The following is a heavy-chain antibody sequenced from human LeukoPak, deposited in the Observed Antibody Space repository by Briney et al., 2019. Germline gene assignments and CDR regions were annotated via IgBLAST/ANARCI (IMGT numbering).Heavy chain of an antibody. D-gene: IGHD6-19*01. CDR1: GFMFHDYA. V-gene: IGHV3-43*02. CDR2: ISGDGGST. J-gene: IGHJ4*02. Sequence: GGSLRLSCAAPGFMFHDYAIHWVRQAPGKGLEWVSLISGDGGSTFYADSVKGRFTISRDNSKNSLYLQMSSLRSEDTALYYCARESESSGWYDYWGQGTLVTISS. CDR3: ARESESSGWYDY.